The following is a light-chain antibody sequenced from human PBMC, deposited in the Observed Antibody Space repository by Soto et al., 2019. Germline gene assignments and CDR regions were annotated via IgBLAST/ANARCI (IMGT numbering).Light chain of an antibody. CDR3: QQYNNWPRST. CDR1: QSVSSN. V-gene: IGKV3-15*01. CDR2: GAS. J-gene: IGKJ2*01. Sequence: EIVMTQSPATLSVSPGERATLSCRASQSVSSNLAWYQQKPGQAPMLLIYGASTRTTGIPARFSGSGSGSGCTITISSLQSADFAVYYCQQYNNWPRSTFGQGTKLEIK.